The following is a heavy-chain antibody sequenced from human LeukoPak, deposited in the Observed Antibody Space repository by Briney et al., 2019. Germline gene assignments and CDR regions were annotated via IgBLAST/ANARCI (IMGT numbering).Heavy chain of an antibody. CDR2: ISSSSSYI. V-gene: IGHV3-21*01. J-gene: IGHJ3*02. CDR3: ARSYAPGAFDI. Sequence: GGSLRLSCAASGFSFSSNSMNWVRQAPGKGLEWVSSISSSSSYIYYADSVKGRFTISRDNAKNSLYLQMNSLRAEDTAVYYCARSYAPGAFDIWGQGTMVTVSS. CDR1: GFSFSSNS. D-gene: IGHD3-3*01.